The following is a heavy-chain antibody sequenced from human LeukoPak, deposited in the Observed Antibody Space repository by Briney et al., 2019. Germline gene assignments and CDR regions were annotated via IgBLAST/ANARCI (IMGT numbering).Heavy chain of an antibody. CDR3: ARSYYGSGGPFDY. D-gene: IGHD3-10*01. J-gene: IGHJ4*02. CDR1: GFTFSSYG. Sequence: GGPLRLSCAASGFTFSSYGMHWVRQAPGKGLEWVAVIWYDGNNKYYADSVKGRFTISRDNSKNKLDLQMNSLRAEDTAVYYCARSYYGSGGPFDYRGQGTLVTVSS. V-gene: IGHV3-33*01. CDR2: IWYDGNNK.